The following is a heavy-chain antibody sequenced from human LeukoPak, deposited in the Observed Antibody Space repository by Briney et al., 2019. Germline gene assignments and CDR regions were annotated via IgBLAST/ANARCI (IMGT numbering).Heavy chain of an antibody. V-gene: IGHV3-21*01. D-gene: IGHD5-24*01. J-gene: IGHJ4*02. CDR2: ISSSNSFI. Sequence: PGGSLRLSCAASGFSFTTYSMNWVRQAPGKGLEWVSSISSSNSFIYYADSVKGRFTISRDNAKNSLYLQMNSLRAEDTAVYYCARDGGWLQYIVYRGQGTLVTVSS. CDR3: ARDGGWLQYIVY. CDR1: GFSFTTYS.